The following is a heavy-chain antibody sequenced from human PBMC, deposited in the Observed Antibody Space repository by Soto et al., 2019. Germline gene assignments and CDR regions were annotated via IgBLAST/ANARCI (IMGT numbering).Heavy chain of an antibody. V-gene: IGHV4-61*01. D-gene: IGHD6-19*01. J-gene: IGHJ4*02. CDR3: ARVISSAWPYYFDY. CDR1: GGSVSSGSYY. Sequence: SETLSLTCTVSGGSVSSGSYYWSWIRHPPGKGLEWIGYIYYSGSTNYNPSLKSRATISVDTSKNQFSLKLSSVTAADTAVYYCARVISSAWPYYFDYWGQGTLVTSPQ. CDR2: IYYSGST.